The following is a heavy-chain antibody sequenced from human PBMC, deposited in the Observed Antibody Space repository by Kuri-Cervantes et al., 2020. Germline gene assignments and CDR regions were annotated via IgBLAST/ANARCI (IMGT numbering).Heavy chain of an antibody. CDR3: VTSCYGEYYYYMDV. V-gene: IGHV1-8*01. D-gene: IGHD2-2*01. CDR2: MNPNSGNT. Sequence: ASVKVSCKASGYTFTSYDINWVRQATGQGLEWMGWMNPNSGNTGYAQKFQGRVTMTRNTSISTAYMELSSLRSEDTAVYYCVTSCYGEYYYYMDVWGKGTTVTVSS. CDR1: GYTFTSYD. J-gene: IGHJ6*03.